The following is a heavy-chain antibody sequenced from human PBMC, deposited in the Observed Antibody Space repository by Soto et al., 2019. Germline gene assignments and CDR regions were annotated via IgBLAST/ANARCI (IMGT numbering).Heavy chain of an antibody. CDR1: GYTFTGYY. D-gene: IGHD3-9*01. J-gene: IGHJ6*02. V-gene: IGHV1-2*04. Sequence: ASVKVSCKASGYTFTGYYMHWVRQAPGQGLEWMGWINPNSGGTNYAQKFQGWVTMTRDTSISTAYMELSRLRSDDTAVYYCAREAYDILTGFGLDYYYYGMDVWGQGTTVTVSS. CDR2: INPNSGGT. CDR3: AREAYDILTGFGLDYYYYGMDV.